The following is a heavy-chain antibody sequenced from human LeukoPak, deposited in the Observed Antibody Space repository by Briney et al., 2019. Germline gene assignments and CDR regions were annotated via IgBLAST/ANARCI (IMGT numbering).Heavy chain of an antibody. CDR3: ARDIAYCGGDCSHRWSHYYYGMDV. D-gene: IGHD2-21*02. CDR1: GFTFSSYS. J-gene: IGHJ6*02. Sequence: GRSLRLSCAASGFTFSSYSMNWVRQAPGKGLEWVSSISSSSSYIYYADSVKGRFTISRDNAKNSLYLQMNSLRAEDTAVYYCARDIAYCGGDCSHRWSHYYYGMDVWGQGTTVTVSS. V-gene: IGHV3-21*01. CDR2: ISSSSSYI.